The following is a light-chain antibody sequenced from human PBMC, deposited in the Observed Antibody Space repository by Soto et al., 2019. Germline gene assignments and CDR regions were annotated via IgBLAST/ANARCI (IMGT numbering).Light chain of an antibody. CDR1: QGISNY. J-gene: IGKJ4*01. CDR3: QEYTNVPA. Sequence: DIQMTQSPSSLSASVGDRVTITCRASQGISNYLAWYQQIPGKVPKLLISAASTLQSGVLSRFSGSGSGTDFTVTISSLQPEDVATYSCQEYTNVPAVGGGTKVEIK. CDR2: AAS. V-gene: IGKV1-27*01.